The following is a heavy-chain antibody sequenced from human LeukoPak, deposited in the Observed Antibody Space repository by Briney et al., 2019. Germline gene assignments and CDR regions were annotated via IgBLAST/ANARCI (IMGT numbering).Heavy chain of an antibody. CDR3: ARGPPGRFGELDPSPHYYYYMDV. CDR2: INHSGCT. CDR1: DPSCGGSY. D-gene: IGHD3-10*01. V-gene: IGHV4-34*01. J-gene: IGHJ6*03. Sequence: SETLSLTPAVYDPSCGGSYRSRIRHPPRKGLKCIGEINHSGCTNYNPSLKSRVTISVDTSKNQFSLKLSSVTAADTAVYYCARGPPGRFGELDPSPHYYYYMDVWGKGTTVTVSS.